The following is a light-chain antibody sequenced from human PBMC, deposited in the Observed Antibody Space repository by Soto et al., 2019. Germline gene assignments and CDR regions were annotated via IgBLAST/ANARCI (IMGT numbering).Light chain of an antibody. CDR1: QSVSSY. CDR2: DAS. Sequence: EIVLTQSPATLSLSPGERATLSCRASQSVSSYLAWYQQKPGQAPRLLIYDASNRATGIPARFSGGGSGTDFTLTISRLEPEDFALYYCHQYTSPPWTVGQGTKV. J-gene: IGKJ1*01. V-gene: IGKV3-11*01. CDR3: HQYTSPPWT.